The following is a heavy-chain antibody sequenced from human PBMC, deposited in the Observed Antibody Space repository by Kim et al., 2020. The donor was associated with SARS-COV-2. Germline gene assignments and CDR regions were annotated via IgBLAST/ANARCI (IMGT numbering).Heavy chain of an antibody. D-gene: IGHD5-12*01. V-gene: IGHV3-23*01. Sequence: VRGRFTISRGNSKNTLYLQMNSLRAEDTAVYYCAKDCRVYSGYDLELFDYWGQGTLVTVSS. CDR3: AKDCRVYSGYDLELFDY. J-gene: IGHJ4*02.